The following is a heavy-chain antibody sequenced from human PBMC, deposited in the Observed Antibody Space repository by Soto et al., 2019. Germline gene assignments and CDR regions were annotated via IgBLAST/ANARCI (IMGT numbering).Heavy chain of an antibody. CDR3: ARDPGQDEAMDY. CDR2: ISGSDDST. V-gene: IGHV3-23*01. CDR1: GFTFSSYA. Sequence: GGSLRLSCAASGFTFSSYAMSWVRQAPGKGLEWVSVISGSDDSTYYADSVKGRFTISRDNSKNTLYLQMNSLRAEDTAVYYCARDPGQDEAMDYWGQGTLVTVSS. J-gene: IGHJ4*02.